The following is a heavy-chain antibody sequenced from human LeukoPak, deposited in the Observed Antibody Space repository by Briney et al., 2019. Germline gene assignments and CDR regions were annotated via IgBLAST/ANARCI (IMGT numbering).Heavy chain of an antibody. D-gene: IGHD6-6*01. Sequence: GSLRLSCAASGFTFSTYSMNWVRQAPGKGLEWVSSIGSSSTYIYYADSVKGRFTISRDNAKNSLYLQMNSLRAEDTAVYYCAREYSSSSGGQGTLVTVSS. J-gene: IGHJ4*02. CDR3: AREYSSSS. CDR1: GFTFSTYS. CDR2: IGSSSTYI. V-gene: IGHV3-21*01.